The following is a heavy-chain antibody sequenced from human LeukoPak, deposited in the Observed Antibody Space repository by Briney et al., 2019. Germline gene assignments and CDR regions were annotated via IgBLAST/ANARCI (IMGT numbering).Heavy chain of an antibody. D-gene: IGHD2-2*01. V-gene: IGHV1-46*03. Sequence: ASVKVSCKASGYTFTSYYMHWVRQAPGQGLEWMGIINPSGGSTSYAQKFQGRVTMTRDTPTSTVYMELSSLRSEDTAVYYCARLVGDLDAFDIWGQGTMVTVSS. J-gene: IGHJ3*02. CDR1: GYTFTSYY. CDR3: ARLVGDLDAFDI. CDR2: INPSGGST.